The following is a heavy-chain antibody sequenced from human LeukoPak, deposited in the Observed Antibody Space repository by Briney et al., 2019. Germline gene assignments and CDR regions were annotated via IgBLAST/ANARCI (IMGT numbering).Heavy chain of an antibody. CDR3: ARDRGQTDAFDI. J-gene: IGHJ3*02. Sequence: GRSLRLSCAASGFTFSSYSMNWVRQAPGKGLEWVSYISSSGNTIYHADSVKGRFTVSRDNAKNSLYLQMNSLRAEDTAVYYCARDRGQTDAFDIWGQGTMVTVSS. CDR2: ISSSGNTI. D-gene: IGHD3-10*01. V-gene: IGHV3-48*01. CDR1: GFTFSSYS.